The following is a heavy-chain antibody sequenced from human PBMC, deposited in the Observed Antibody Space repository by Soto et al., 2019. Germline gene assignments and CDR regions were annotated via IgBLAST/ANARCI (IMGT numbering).Heavy chain of an antibody. CDR3: ARGRGYSYGLDP. J-gene: IGHJ5*02. Sequence: QVQLQESGPGLVKPSQTLSLTCTVSGDSISSNKNYWSWIRQPPGEGLEWIGFISYSGTTSYSPSLKSRVAISLDTSKNQFSLSLSSVTAAYSVVYYCARGRGYSYGLDPWGQGTLVPVSS. D-gene: IGHD5-18*01. V-gene: IGHV4-30-4*01. CDR1: GDSISSNKNY. CDR2: ISYSGTT.